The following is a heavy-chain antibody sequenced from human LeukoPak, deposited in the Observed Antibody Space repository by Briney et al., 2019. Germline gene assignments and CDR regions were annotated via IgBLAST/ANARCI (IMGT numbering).Heavy chain of an antibody. CDR3: ARGPRLYYHYYYGMDV. D-gene: IGHD2-8*01. Sequence: SETLSLTCAVYGGSFSGYYWSWIRQPPGKGLEWIGEINHSGSTNYNPSLKSRVTISVDTSKNQFSLKLSSVTAADTAVYYCARGPRLYYHYYYGMDVWGQGTTVTVSS. CDR2: INHSGST. CDR1: GGSFSGYY. J-gene: IGHJ6*02. V-gene: IGHV4-34*01.